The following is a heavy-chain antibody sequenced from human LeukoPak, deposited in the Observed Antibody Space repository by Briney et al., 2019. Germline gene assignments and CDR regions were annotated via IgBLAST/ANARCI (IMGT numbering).Heavy chain of an antibody. CDR2: INNNGGST. Sequence: PGGSLRLSCSASGFTFSIHAMHWVRQAPGKGLEYVSSINNNGGSTYYADSVKGRFTISRDNSKNTLYLQMSSLRPEDTAVYYCVKGLSSSWAYFDYWGQGTLVTVSS. CDR1: GFTFSIHA. D-gene: IGHD6-13*01. V-gene: IGHV3-64D*06. CDR3: VKGLSSSWAYFDY. J-gene: IGHJ4*02.